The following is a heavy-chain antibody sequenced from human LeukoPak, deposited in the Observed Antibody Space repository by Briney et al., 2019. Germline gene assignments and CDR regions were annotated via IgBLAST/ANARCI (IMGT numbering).Heavy chain of an antibody. CDR2: INHSGST. CDR1: GGSFSGYY. D-gene: IGHD2-2*01. CDR3: ARGSRCSSTSCYLAVRAGFAQIHNWFDP. J-gene: IGHJ5*02. Sequence: SETLSLTCAVYGGSFSGYYWSWIRQPPGKGLEWIGEINHSGSTNYNPSLKSRVTISVDTSKNQFSLKLSSVTAADTAVYYCARGSRCSSTSCYLAVRAGFAQIHNWFDPWGQGTLVTVSS. V-gene: IGHV4-34*01.